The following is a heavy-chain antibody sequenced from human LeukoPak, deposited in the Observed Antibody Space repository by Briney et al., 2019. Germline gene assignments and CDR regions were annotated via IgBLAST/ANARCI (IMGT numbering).Heavy chain of an antibody. CDR1: GYTFTGYY. Sequence: ASVKVSCKASGYTFTGYYMHWVRQAPGQGLEWMGWINPNSGGTNYAQKFQGRATMTRDTSISTAYMELSRLRSDDTAVYYCARAGEMALVRGWFDPWGQGTLVTVSS. D-gene: IGHD7-27*01. V-gene: IGHV1-2*02. CDR2: INPNSGGT. CDR3: ARAGEMALVRGWFDP. J-gene: IGHJ5*02.